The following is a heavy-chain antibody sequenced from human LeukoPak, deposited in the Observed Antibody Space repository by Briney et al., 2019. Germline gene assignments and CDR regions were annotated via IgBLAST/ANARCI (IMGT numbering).Heavy chain of an antibody. D-gene: IGHD4-17*01. Sequence: SETLSLTCTVSSASISTYYWSWVRQPPGKGLEWIGEIYHSGSTNYNPSLKTRVTISVDKSKNQFSLKLSSVTAADTAVYYCARASHDYGDYSHFDYWGQGTLVTVSS. CDR3: ARASHDYGDYSHFDY. CDR2: IYHSGST. J-gene: IGHJ4*02. CDR1: SASISTYY. V-gene: IGHV4-4*02.